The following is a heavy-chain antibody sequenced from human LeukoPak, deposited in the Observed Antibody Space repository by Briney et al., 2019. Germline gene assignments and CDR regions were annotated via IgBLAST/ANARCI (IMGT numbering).Heavy chain of an antibody. J-gene: IGHJ4*02. Sequence: GESLKISCKGSGYIFTNYWIGWVRQMAGQGLEWIGIIYPGDSDTRYSPSFQGQVTISADKSISTAYLQWTSLKASDTAMYYCARRDTGFEFFDSWGQGTLVTVSS. CDR3: ARRDTGFEFFDS. D-gene: IGHD5-12*01. CDR2: IYPGDSDT. CDR1: GYIFTNYW. V-gene: IGHV5-51*01.